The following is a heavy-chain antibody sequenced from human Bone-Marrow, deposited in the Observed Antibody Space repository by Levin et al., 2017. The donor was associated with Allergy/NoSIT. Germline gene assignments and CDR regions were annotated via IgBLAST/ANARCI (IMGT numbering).Heavy chain of an antibody. V-gene: IGHV4-59*13. CDR2: LDDGGKT. CDR3: ARGSDVAGRSDIPVQT. Sequence: GSLRLSCTVSGGSISGSYWNWIRQPPGKGLEWIGYLDDGGKTNYNSSLKNRVSISVDAATSKIPLKLTSMTAAATAVYYCARGSDVAGRSDIPVQTWGQGTLVTVSS. CDR1: GGSISGSY. D-gene: IGHD5-12*01. J-gene: IGHJ4*03.